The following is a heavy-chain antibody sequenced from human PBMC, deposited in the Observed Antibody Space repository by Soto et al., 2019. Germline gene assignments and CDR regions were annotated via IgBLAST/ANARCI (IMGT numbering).Heavy chain of an antibody. CDR3: TTRYYYDSSGYSTVRHYFDY. J-gene: IGHJ4*02. V-gene: IGHV3-48*03. CDR1: GFTFSTYE. CDR2: ISSSGSTI. D-gene: IGHD3-22*01. Sequence: EVQLVESGGGLVQPGGSLRLSCAASGFTFSTYEMNWVRQAPGKGLEWVSYISSSGSTIYYADSVKGRFTISRDNAKKSLYLQMNSLRAEDTAVYYCTTRYYYDSSGYSTVRHYFDYWGQGTLVTVSS.